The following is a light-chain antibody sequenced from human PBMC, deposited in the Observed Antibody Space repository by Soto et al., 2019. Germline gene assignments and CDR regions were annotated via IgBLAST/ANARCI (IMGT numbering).Light chain of an antibody. CDR1: SGPSSHA. CDR2: LNSDGSH. CDR3: QTRGTGIVV. J-gene: IGLJ2*01. Sequence: QSVLTQSPSASASLGASVKLTCTLSSGPSSHAIAWHQQQPEKGPRYLMRLNSDGSHTKGDGIPDRFSGSSSGAERYLTISSLQSEDEADYYCQTRGTGIVVFGGGTKLTVL. V-gene: IGLV4-69*01.